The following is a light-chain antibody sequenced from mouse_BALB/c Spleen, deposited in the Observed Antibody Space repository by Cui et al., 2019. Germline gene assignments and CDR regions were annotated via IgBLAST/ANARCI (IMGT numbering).Light chain of an antibody. CDR1: QDINKY. J-gene: IGKJ4*01. V-gene: IGKV19-93*01. CDR3: LQYDNLLFT. Sequence: DIPMTPSPSSLSASLGGKVTLPFKASQDINKYIALYQHQPGKGPRLLIHYKSTLQPGIPSRFSGSGSGRDYSFSISNLEPEDIATYYCLQYDNLLFTFGSGTKLEIK. CDR2: YKS.